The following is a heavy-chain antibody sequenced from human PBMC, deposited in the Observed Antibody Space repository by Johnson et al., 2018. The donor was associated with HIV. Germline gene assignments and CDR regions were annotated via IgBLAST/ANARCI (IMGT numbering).Heavy chain of an antibody. CDR3: ARALTTDAFDI. V-gene: IGHV3-13*01. D-gene: IGHD4-17*01. CDR1: GFTFSDYD. CDR2: IGSAGDT. Sequence: VQLVESGGGVVRPGGSLRLSCAASGFTFSDYDMHWVRQATGEGLEWVSAIGSAGDTYYADSVKGRFTISRDNSKNTLYLQMNSLRAEDTAVYYCARALTTDAFDIWGQGTMVTVSS. J-gene: IGHJ3*02.